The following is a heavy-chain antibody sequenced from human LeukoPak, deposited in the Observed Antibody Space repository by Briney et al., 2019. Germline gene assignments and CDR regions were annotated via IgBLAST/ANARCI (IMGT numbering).Heavy chain of an antibody. CDR3: ARDDYGSGSWNDY. V-gene: IGHV3-30*04. CDR2: ISYDGSNK. Sequence: PGRSLRLSCAASGFTFSSYAMHWVRQAPGKGLEWVAVISYDGSNKYYADSVKGRFTISRDNVKNSLYLQMNSLRAEDTALYYCARDDYGSGSWNDYWGQGTLVTVSS. CDR1: GFTFSSYA. D-gene: IGHD3-10*01. J-gene: IGHJ4*02.